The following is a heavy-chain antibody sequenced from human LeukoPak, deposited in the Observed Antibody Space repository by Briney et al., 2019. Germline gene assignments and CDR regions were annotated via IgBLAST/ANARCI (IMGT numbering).Heavy chain of an antibody. V-gene: IGHV3-20*04. CDR1: GFTFDDYG. CDR2: INWNGGST. J-gene: IGHJ3*02. Sequence: GGSLRLSCAASGFTFDDYGMSWVRQAPGKGLEWVSGINWNGGSTGYADSVKGRFTISRGNAKNSLYLQVSSLRAEDTAWYYCARGQNYYGSGSQTFDIWGQGTMVTVSS. CDR3: ARGQNYYGSGSQTFDI. D-gene: IGHD3-10*01.